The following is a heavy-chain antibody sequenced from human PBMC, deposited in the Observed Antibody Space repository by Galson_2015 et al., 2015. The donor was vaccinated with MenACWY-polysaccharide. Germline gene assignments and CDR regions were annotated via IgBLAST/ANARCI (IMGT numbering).Heavy chain of an antibody. CDR2: IWNDGSNK. D-gene: IGHD1-1*01. V-gene: IGHV3-33*01. CDR3: ARGVQLERKGRGDWFDP. CDR1: GFIFSNYG. Sequence: SLRLSCAASGFIFSNYGMHWVRQAPGKGLEWVALIWNDGSNKNYVDSVKGRLTVSRDNSKNTLYLQMNSLRAEDTAVYYCARGVQLERKGRGDWFDPWGQGTLVTVSS. J-gene: IGHJ5*02.